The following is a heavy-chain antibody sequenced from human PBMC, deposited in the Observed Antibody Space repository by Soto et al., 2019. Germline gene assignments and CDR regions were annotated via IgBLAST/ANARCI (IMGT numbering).Heavy chain of an antibody. CDR2: IYYSGST. Sequence: PSETLSLTCTVSGGSISSGDYYWSWIRQPPGEGLEWIGYIYYSGSTYYNPSLKSRVTISVDTSKNQFSLKLSSVTAADTAVYYCARVEFGEYDNPYYFDYWGQGTLVTVSS. CDR1: GGSISSGDYY. V-gene: IGHV4-30-4*01. CDR3: ARVEFGEYDNPYYFDY. D-gene: IGHD4-17*01. J-gene: IGHJ4*02.